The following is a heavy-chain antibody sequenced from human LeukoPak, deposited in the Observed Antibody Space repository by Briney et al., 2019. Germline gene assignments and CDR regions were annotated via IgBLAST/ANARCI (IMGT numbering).Heavy chain of an antibody. CDR3: ARLTYYYGSGSLDY. CDR2: IYYSGST. Sequence: SETPSLTCTVSGGSISSSSYYWGWIRQPPGKGLEWIGSIYYSGSTYYNPSLKSRVTISVDTSKNQFSLKLSSVTAADTAVYYCARLTYYYGSGSLDYWGQGTLVTVSS. V-gene: IGHV4-39*01. J-gene: IGHJ4*02. CDR1: GGSISSSSYY. D-gene: IGHD3-10*01.